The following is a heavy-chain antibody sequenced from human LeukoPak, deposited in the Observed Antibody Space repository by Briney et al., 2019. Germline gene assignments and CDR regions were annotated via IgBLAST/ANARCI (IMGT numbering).Heavy chain of an antibody. J-gene: IGHJ4*02. CDR1: GYTFTSYG. CDR3: ARVRGYYDSSGPRDY. CDR2: ISAYNGNT. V-gene: IGHV1-18*01. Sequence: ASVKVSCKASGYTFTSYGISWVRQAPGQGLEWMGWISAYNGNTNYAQKLQGRVTMTTDTSTSTAYMELRSLRSDDTAVYYCARVRGYYDSSGPRDYWGQGTLITVSS. D-gene: IGHD3-22*01.